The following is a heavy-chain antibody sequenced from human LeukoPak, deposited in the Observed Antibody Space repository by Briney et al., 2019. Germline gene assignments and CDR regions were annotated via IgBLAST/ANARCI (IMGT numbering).Heavy chain of an antibody. CDR2: IYTSGST. CDR3: ARATYGSGYYYCYYYMDV. D-gene: IGHD3-10*01. CDR1: GGSISSGSYY. V-gene: IGHV4-61*02. Sequence: SQTLSLTCTVSGGSISSGSYYWSWIRQPAGKGLEWIGRIYTSGSTNYNPSLKSRVTISVDTSKNQFSLKLSSVTAADTAVYYCARATYGSGYYYCYYYMDVWGKGTTVTISS. J-gene: IGHJ6*03.